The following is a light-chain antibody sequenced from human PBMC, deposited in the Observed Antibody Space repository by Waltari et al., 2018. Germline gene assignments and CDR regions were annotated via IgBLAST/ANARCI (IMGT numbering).Light chain of an antibody. J-gene: IGLJ2*01. Sequence: SSDLTQDPSLSVALGQTVRITCQGDSLRRYYASWYQQRPGQAPILVLYGPDNRPSGIPDRFSGSTSGNTASLTITGAQAEDEADYYCHSRETFSTRLFGGGT. CDR1: SLRRYY. CDR2: GPD. CDR3: HSRETFSTRL. V-gene: IGLV3-19*01.